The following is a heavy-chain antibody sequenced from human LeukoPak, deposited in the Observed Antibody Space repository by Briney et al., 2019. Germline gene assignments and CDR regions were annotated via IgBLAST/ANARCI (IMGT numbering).Heavy chain of an antibody. D-gene: IGHD2-15*01. V-gene: IGHV3-21*01. J-gene: IGHJ4*02. CDR3: ARGGYCSGGSCKYYSDY. CDR2: ISSSSSYI. Sequence: PGGSLRLSCAASGFTFSSYSMNWVRQAPGKGLEWVSSISSSSSYIYYADSVKGRFTISRDNAKNSLYLQMNSLRAEDTAVYYCARGGYCSGGSCKYYSDYWGQGTLVTVSS. CDR1: GFTFSSYS.